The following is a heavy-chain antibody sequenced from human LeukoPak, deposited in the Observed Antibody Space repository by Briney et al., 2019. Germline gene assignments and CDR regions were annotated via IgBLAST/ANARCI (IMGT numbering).Heavy chain of an antibody. V-gene: IGHV3-23*01. CDR2: VSGSGRNT. CDR3: VKSRRVGANQRGLFDY. Sequence: GGSLRLSYAGSGFTFSNYAMTWVRQAPGKGLEWVSSVSGSGRNTFYPDSVEGRFTISRDNSKNTVYLQMNSLRADDTAVYYCVKSRRVGANQRGLFDYWGQGTLVTVSP. D-gene: IGHD1-26*01. J-gene: IGHJ4*02. CDR1: GFTFSNYA.